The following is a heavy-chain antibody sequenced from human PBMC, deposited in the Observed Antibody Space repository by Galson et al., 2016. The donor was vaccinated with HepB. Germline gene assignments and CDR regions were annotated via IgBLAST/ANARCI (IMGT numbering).Heavy chain of an antibody. Sequence: SVKVSCKASGYSFNGHYLYWVRQAPGQGLEWMGWINPNNGSTKYVQKFQGRVSMTRDTSLNTIYIELSTLTSDDTAVYYCARDGRYGSSWPGWFDAWGQGTQVTVFS. CDR1: GYSFNGHY. CDR3: ARDGRYGSSWPGWFDA. V-gene: IGHV1-2*02. CDR2: INPNNGST. D-gene: IGHD6-19*01. J-gene: IGHJ5*02.